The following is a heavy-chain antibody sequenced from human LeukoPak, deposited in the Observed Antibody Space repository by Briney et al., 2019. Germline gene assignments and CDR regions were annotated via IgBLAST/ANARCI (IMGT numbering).Heavy chain of an antibody. CDR3: TRSPLGSWLRLLLPDY. CDR1: GFTFGDYA. J-gene: IGHJ4*02. D-gene: IGHD5-12*01. V-gene: IGHV3-49*04. Sequence: GGSLRLSCTASGFTFGDYAMSRVRQAPGKGLEWVGFIRSKAYGGTTEYAASVKGRFTISRDDSKSIAYLQMNSLKTEDTAVYYCTRSPLGSWLRLLLPDYWGQGTLVTVSS. CDR2: IRSKAYGGTT.